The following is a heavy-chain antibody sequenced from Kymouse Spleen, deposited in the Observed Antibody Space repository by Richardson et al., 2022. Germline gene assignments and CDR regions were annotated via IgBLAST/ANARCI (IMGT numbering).Heavy chain of an antibody. CDR1: GFTFSSYS. J-gene: IGHJ6*02. V-gene: IGHV3-21*03. CDR2: ISSSSSYI. Sequence: EVQLVESGGGLVKPGGSLRLSCAASGFTFSSYSMNWVRQAPGKGLEWVSSISSSSSYIYYADSVKGRFTISRDNAKNSLYLQMNSLRAEDTAVYYCARDTAMAPYYYYYGMDVWGQGTTVTVSS. CDR3: ARDTAMAPYYYYYGMDV. D-gene: IGHD5-18,IGHD5-18*01.